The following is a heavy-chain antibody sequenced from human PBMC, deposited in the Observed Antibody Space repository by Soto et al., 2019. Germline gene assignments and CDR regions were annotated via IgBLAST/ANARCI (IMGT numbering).Heavy chain of an antibody. V-gene: IGHV1-69*12. D-gene: IGHD3-22*01. CDR2: IIPIFGTA. Sequence: QVQLVQSGAEVKKPGSSVKVSCKASGGTFSSYAITWVRQAPGQGLEWMGGIIPIFGTANYAQKFQGRLTITADESTSTAYMELSSLRSEDTAVYYCARDRGPSSGYYPYWFDPWGQGTLVTVSS. J-gene: IGHJ5*02. CDR1: GGTFSSYA. CDR3: ARDRGPSSGYYPYWFDP.